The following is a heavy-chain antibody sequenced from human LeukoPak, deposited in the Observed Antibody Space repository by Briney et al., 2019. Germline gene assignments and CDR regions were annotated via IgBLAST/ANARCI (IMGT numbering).Heavy chain of an antibody. CDR2: ISAYNGNT. V-gene: IGHV1-18*01. D-gene: IGHD3-22*01. Sequence: GASVKVSCKASGYTFTSYGISWVRQAPGQGLEWMGWISAYNGNTNYAQKLQGRVTMTTDTSTSTAYMELRSLRSDDTAVYYCAGDTEYYYDSSGYPPFDYWGQGTLVTVSS. CDR3: AGDTEYYYDSSGYPPFDY. J-gene: IGHJ4*02. CDR1: GYTFTSYG.